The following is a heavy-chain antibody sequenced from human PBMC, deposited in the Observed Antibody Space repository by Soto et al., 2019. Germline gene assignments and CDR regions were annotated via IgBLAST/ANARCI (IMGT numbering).Heavy chain of an antibody. CDR2: IYPGDSDT. Sequence: EVQLVQSGAEVKKPGESLKISCKGSGYSFTSYWIGWVRQMPGKGLEGMGNIYPGDSDTRYSPTFQGQVTISADKSIRTAYLQWSSLKAADTAMYYCSRHDYGDSNYWYFDLLGRGTLVTVSS. CDR1: GYSFTSYW. CDR3: SRHDYGDSNYWYFDL. V-gene: IGHV5-51*01. J-gene: IGHJ2*01. D-gene: IGHD4-17*01.